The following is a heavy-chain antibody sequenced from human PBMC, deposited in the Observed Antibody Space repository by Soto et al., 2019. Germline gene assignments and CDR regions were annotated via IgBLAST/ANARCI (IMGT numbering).Heavy chain of an antibody. V-gene: IGHV1-18*01. CDR3: ARGTTVETGNY. CDR2: ISAYXGTP. CDR1: VWTVTMYG. D-gene: IGHD4-17*01. J-gene: IGHJ4*02. Sequence: XSVKXSCKASVWTVTMYGISGVRKAPGQGLEWMGXISAYXGTPNHAKKIPXXVTMTTDXXTSTAYMELRSLRYDETAVYYCARGTTVETGNYWGQGTLVTVSS.